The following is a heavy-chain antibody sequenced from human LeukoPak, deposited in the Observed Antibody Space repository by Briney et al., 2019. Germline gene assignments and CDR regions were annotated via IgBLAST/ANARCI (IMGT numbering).Heavy chain of an antibody. CDR1: GYGFTSYW. CDR2: IYPGDSDT. D-gene: IGHD5-12*01. Sequence: GESLKISCKGSGYGFTSYWSGWVRQMPGRGLEWRGIIYPGDSDTRYSPSFQGQVTISADKSISTAYLQWSSLKAADTAIYYCARRGKTEYSGSHSADYWGQGTLVTVSS. J-gene: IGHJ4*02. CDR3: ARRGKTEYSGSHSADY. V-gene: IGHV5-51*01.